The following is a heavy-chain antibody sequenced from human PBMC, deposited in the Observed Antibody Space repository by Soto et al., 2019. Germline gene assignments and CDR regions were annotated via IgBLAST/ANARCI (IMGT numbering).Heavy chain of an antibody. V-gene: IGHV1-18*01. Sequence: QVQLVQSGAEVKKPGASVKVSCKASGYTFTSYGISWVRQAPGQGLEWMGWISAYNGNTKYAQKLQSRVTMTTDTSTSTAYIELRSLRSADTAVYYCARDEFGDPGVYWGQGTLVTVSS. CDR2: ISAYNGNT. J-gene: IGHJ4*01. CDR1: GYTFTSYG. CDR3: ARDEFGDPGVY. D-gene: IGHD4-17*01.